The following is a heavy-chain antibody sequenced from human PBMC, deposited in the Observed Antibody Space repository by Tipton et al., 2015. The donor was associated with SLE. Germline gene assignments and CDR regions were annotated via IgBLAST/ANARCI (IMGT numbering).Heavy chain of an antibody. D-gene: IGHD1-14*01. J-gene: IGHJ2*01. Sequence: TLSLTCTVSGGSISSYYWSWIRQPPGKGLEWIGYIYYSGSTNYNPSLKSRVTISVDTSKNQFSLKLSSVTAVDTAVYYCAAQPVAGLWYFDLWGRGTLVTVSS. CDR3: AAQPVAGLWYFDL. CDR2: IYYSGST. V-gene: IGHV4-59*01. CDR1: GGSISSYY.